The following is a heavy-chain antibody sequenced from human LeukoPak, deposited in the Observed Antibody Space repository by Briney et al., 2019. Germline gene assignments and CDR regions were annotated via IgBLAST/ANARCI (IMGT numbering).Heavy chain of an antibody. CDR1: GYTFTGYY. CDR2: INPNSGGT. J-gene: IGHJ4*02. D-gene: IGHD1-26*01. CDR3: ARASDSGSYLYFDY. V-gene: IGHV1-2*02. Sequence: ASVKVSCKASGYTFTGYYMHWVRQAPGQGLEWMGWINPNSGGTNYAQKFQGRATMTRDTSISTAYMELSRLRSDDTAVYYCARASDSGSYLYFDYWGQGTLVTVSS.